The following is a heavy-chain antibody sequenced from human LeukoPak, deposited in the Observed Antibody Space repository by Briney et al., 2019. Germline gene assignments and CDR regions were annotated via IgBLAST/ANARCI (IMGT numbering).Heavy chain of an antibody. J-gene: IGHJ4*02. Sequence: SETLSLTCTVSGGSISSVNWWSWVRQPPGKRLEFIGEIYHSGSTNYNPSLKSRVTMSVDKSKNQFSLKMTSVAAADTAVYYCASSQSQYGGTYTFFDYWGQGTLVTVSS. CDR3: ASSQSQYGGTYTFFDY. CDR2: IYHSGST. D-gene: IGHD1-26*01. V-gene: IGHV4-4*02. CDR1: GGSISSVNW.